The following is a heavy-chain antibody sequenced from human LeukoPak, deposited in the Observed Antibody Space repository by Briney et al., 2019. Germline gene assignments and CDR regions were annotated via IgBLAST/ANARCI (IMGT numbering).Heavy chain of an antibody. Sequence: SETLSLTCAVYGGSFSGYYWSRIRQPPGKGLEWIGEINHRGTTNYNPSLKSRVTISVDTSKNQFTLNLSSVTATDTAVYYCVRTVRAGGHIDYWGQGSLVTVSS. V-gene: IGHV4-34*01. D-gene: IGHD1-26*01. CDR1: GGSFSGYY. CDR2: INHRGTT. J-gene: IGHJ4*02. CDR3: VRTVRAGGHIDY.